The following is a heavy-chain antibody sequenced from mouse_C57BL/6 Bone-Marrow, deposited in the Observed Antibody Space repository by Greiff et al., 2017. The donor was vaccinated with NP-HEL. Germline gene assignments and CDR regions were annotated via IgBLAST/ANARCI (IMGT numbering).Heavy chain of an antibody. V-gene: IGHV1-50*01. J-gene: IGHJ2*01. CDR1: GYTFTSYW. Sequence: QVHLQQPGAELVKPGASVKLSCKASGYTFTSYWMQWVKQRPGQGLEWIGEIDPSDSYTNYNQKFKGKATLTVDTSSSTAYMQLSSLTSEDSAVYYCARIYSNYVGYWGQGTTLTVSS. D-gene: IGHD2-5*01. CDR3: ARIYSNYVGY. CDR2: IDPSDSYT.